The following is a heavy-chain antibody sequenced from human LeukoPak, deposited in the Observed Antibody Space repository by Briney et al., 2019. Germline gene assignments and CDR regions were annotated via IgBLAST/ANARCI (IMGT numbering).Heavy chain of an antibody. Sequence: XGSLRLSCAASGFTFSSNYMSWVRQAPGKGLEWVSVIYSGGSTYYADSVKGRFTISRDNSKNTLYLQMNSLRAEDTAVYYCARSLGPDAFDIWGQGTMVTVSS. CDR3: ARSLGPDAFDI. CDR1: GFTFSSNY. V-gene: IGHV3-66*01. CDR2: IYSGGST. J-gene: IGHJ3*02.